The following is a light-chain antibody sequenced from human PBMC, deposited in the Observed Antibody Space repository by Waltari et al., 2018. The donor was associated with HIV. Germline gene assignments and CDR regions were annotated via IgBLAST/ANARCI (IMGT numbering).Light chain of an antibody. J-gene: IGKJ2*01. CDR1: QSINNW. CDR3: QQYYTYSYT. V-gene: IGKV1-5*03. CDR2: KAS. Sequence: DIQMTQSPSSLSASLGDRVRITCRASQSINNWLAWYQQKPGKAPKLLIYKASSLESGVPSTFSGSGYGTEFTLTISSLQPDDFATYYCQQYYTYSYTFGQGTKLEI.